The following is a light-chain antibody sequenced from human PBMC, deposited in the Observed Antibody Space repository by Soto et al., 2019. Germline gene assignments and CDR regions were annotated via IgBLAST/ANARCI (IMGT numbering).Light chain of an antibody. V-gene: IGLV1-44*01. CDR3: SLYTTDSTYV. J-gene: IGLJ1*01. CDR1: SSNVGTNT. Sequence: QSVLTQPPSASGTPGQRVTISCSGSSSNVGTNTVNWYLQLPGTAPRLLIYNNNQRPSGVPDRFSGSKSGTSASLAISGLQPEDEAEYYCSLYTTDSTYVFGTGTKVTVL. CDR2: NNN.